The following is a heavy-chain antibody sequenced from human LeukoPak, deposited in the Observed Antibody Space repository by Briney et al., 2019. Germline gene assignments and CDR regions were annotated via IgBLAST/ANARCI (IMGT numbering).Heavy chain of an antibody. V-gene: IGHV1-18*01. CDR1: GYPFTSYG. J-gene: IGHJ4*02. Sequence: GASVKVSCKASGYPFTSYGITWVRQAPGQGLEWMGWISAYNGNTNYAQKFQGRVTVTTDTSTSTAYMDLRSLRSDDTAVYYCARDLRSGYSYGHVDYWGQGTLVTVSS. CDR3: ARDLRSGYSYGHVDY. D-gene: IGHD5-18*01. CDR2: ISAYNGNT.